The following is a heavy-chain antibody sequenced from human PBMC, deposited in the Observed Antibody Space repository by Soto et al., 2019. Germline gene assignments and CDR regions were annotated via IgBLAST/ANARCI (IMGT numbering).Heavy chain of an antibody. J-gene: IGHJ4*02. CDR1: CGSLNSWGYY. D-gene: IGHD3-3*01. CDR3: ARARDDFGLDY. Sequence: PSETLALTCPFSCGSLNSWGYYWGWVRQPPGMVLECIGYIYYSGSTYYNPSLKSRVTISVDTSKNQFSLKLSSVTAADTAVYYCARARDDFGLDYWGQGTLVTVSS. CDR2: IYYSGST. V-gene: IGHV4-30-4*01.